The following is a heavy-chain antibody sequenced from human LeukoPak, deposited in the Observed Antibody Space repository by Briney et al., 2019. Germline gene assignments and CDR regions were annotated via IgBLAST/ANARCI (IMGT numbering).Heavy chain of an antibody. CDR1: GGSISSYY. CDR2: IYYSGST. Sequence: SSETLSLTCTVSGGSISSYYWSWIRQRPGKGLEWIGYIYYSGSTSYNPSLKSRVTISVDTSKNQFSLKLSSVTAADTAVYYCARGPGGYFDYWGQGTLVTVSS. V-gene: IGHV4-59*12. J-gene: IGHJ4*02. CDR3: ARGPGGYFDY.